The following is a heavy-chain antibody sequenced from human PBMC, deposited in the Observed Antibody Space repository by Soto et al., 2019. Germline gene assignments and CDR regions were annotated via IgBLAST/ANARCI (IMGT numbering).Heavy chain of an antibody. D-gene: IGHD1-26*01. CDR1: GYTFTSYG. CDR3: ARTVGATTAVWFDP. CDR2: ISAYNGNT. J-gene: IGHJ5*02. Sequence: GASVKVSCKASGYTFTSYGISWVRQAPGQGLEWMGWISAYNGNTNYAQKLQGRVTMTTDTSTSTAYMELRSLRSDDTAVYYCARTVGATTAVWFDPWGQGTLVTSPQ. V-gene: IGHV1-18*01.